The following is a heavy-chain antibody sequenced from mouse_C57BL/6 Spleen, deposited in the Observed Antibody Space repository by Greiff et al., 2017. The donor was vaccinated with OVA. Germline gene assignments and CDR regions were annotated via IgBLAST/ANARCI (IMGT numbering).Heavy chain of an antibody. J-gene: IGHJ2*01. CDR3: ARGMGRGDY. V-gene: IGHV1-61*01. D-gene: IGHD4-1*01. Sequence: QVQLQQSGAELVRPGSSVKLSCKASGYTFTSYWMDWVKQRPGQGLEWIGNIYPSDSETHYNQKFKDKATLTVDKSSSTAYMQLSSLTSEDSAVYYCARGMGRGDYWGQGTTLTVSS. CDR2: IYPSDSET. CDR1: GYTFTSYW.